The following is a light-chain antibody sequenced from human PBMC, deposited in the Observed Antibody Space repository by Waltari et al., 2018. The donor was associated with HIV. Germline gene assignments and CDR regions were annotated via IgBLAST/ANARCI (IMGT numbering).Light chain of an antibody. CDR2: DVS. CDR3: SSYAGDYNLV. Sequence: QSALTQPRSVSGSPGQSVTISCTGTSSDVGGYNYVSWYQQHPGKAPKLMIYDVSKRPSGVPDRFSGSKSGNTASLTISGLQAEDEADYFCSSYAGDYNLVFGGGTKLTVL. CDR1: SSDVGGYNY. V-gene: IGLV2-11*01. J-gene: IGLJ3*02.